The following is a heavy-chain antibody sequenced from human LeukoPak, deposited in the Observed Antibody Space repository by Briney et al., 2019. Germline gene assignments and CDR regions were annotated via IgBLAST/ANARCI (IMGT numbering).Heavy chain of an antibody. Sequence: PGGSLRLSCAASGITFTIAGMHWVRQVPGKGLEWVAVISSDGRNIYYADSVKGRFTISRDNSKNTLYLQMNSLRAEDTAVYYCAKDRYCGGDCYSPPYFDYWGQGTLVTVSS. CDR3: AKDRYCGGDCYSPPYFDY. CDR2: ISSDGRNI. J-gene: IGHJ4*02. V-gene: IGHV3-30*18. D-gene: IGHD2-21*02. CDR1: GITFTIAG.